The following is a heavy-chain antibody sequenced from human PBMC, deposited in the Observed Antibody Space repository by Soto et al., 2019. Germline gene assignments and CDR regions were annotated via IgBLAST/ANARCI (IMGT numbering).Heavy chain of an antibody. CDR3: TTEHYDMLTGPGMDYYYYYGMDV. J-gene: IGHJ6*02. Sequence: SVSNAWMNWVRQAPGKGLEWVGRIKSKTDGGTTDYAAPVKGRFTISRDDSKNTPYLQMNSLKTEDTAVYYCTTEHYDMLTGPGMDYYYYYGMDVWGQGTTVTVSS. D-gene: IGHD3-9*01. V-gene: IGHV3-15*07. CDR2: IKSKTDGGTT. CDR1: SVSNAW.